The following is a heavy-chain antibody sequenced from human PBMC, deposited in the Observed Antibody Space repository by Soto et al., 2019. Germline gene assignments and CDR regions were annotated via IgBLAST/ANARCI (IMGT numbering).Heavy chain of an antibody. CDR2: IYPGDSDT. J-gene: IGHJ6*02. CDR3: ARHNIGSGWYGGASTGPLKVYYYGMDV. CDR1: GYSFTSYW. D-gene: IGHD6-19*01. Sequence: GESLKISCKGSGYSFTSYWIGWVRQMPGKGLEWMGIIYPGDSDTRYSPSFQGQVTISADKSISTAYLQWSSLKASDTAMYYCARHNIGSGWYGGASTGPLKVYYYGMDVWGQGTTVTVS. V-gene: IGHV5-51*01.